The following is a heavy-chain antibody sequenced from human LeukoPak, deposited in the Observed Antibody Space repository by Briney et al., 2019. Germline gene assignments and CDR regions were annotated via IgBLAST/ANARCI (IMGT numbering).Heavy chain of an antibody. V-gene: IGHV3-30*02. D-gene: IGHD6-19*01. J-gene: IGHJ6*02. CDR1: GFTFSSDG. CDR3: AKDPTGYSSGWYEKTYYYYGLDV. CDR2: IRYDGSNK. Sequence: GGSLRLSCAASGFTFSSDGMHWVRQAPGKGLEWVAFIRYDGSNKYYADSVKGRFTISRDNSKNTLYLQMNSLRAEDTAVYYCAKDPTGYSSGWYEKTYYYYGLDVWGQGTTVTVSS.